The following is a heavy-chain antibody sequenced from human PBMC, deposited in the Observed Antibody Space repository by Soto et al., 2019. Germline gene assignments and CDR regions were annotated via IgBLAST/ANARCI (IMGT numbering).Heavy chain of an antibody. D-gene: IGHD3-10*01. J-gene: IGHJ4*02. CDR2: IDYGGTS. CDR3: AMYYGHGEDY. Sequence: QVQLHQSGPGLVKPSETLSLTCSVSGSSISNYYWTWIRQSPGKGLEWIGYIDYGGTSNYNSSHNGRVTISVDMSTNPFSLTLNSVTAENTADYYGAMYYGHGEDYWGQGTLVTVSS. V-gene: IGHV4-59*01. CDR1: GSSISNYY.